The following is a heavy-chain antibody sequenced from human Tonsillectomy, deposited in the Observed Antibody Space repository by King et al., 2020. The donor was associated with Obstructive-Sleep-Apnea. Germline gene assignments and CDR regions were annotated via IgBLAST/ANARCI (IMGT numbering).Heavy chain of an antibody. CDR3: ARDGDFDYDVSSGYYSYWYFDL. CDR1: GFTFSSYA. V-gene: IGHV3-64*01. Sequence: VQLVESGGGLVQPGGSLRLSCAASGFTFSSYAMHWVRQAPGKGLEYVSAISSNGGSTYYANSVKGRFTISRDNSKNTLYLQMGSLRAEDMAVYYCARDGDFDYDVSSGYYSYWYFDLWGRGTLVTVSS. D-gene: IGHD3-22*01. CDR2: ISSNGGST. J-gene: IGHJ2*01.